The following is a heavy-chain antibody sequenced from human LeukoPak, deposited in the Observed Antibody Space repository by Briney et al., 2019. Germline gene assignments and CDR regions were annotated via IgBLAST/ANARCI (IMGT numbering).Heavy chain of an antibody. J-gene: IGHJ6*03. Sequence: SETLSLTCAVYGGSFSGYYWSWIRQPPGKGLEWIGEINHSGSTNYNPSLKSRVTISVDTSKNQFSLKLSSVTAADTAVYYCARGMVRGVMRIYYYYYMDVWGKGTTVTVSS. V-gene: IGHV4-34*01. D-gene: IGHD3-10*01. CDR2: INHSGST. CDR1: GGSFSGYY. CDR3: ARGMVRGVMRIYYYYYMDV.